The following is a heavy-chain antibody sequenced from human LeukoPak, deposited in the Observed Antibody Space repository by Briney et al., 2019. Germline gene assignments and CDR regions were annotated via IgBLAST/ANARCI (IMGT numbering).Heavy chain of an antibody. D-gene: IGHD7-27*01. CDR3: ARDLAWGAFDY. V-gene: IGHV3-23*01. Sequence: GGTLRLSCAASGFSFSNHGMNWVRQAPGKGLEWLSGISPRGGGTYYADSVKGRSTISRDDSKRTLSLQMNSLRVEDTAVYYCARDLAWGAFDYWGQGTLVSVSS. CDR2: ISPRGGGT. CDR1: GFSFSNHG. J-gene: IGHJ4*02.